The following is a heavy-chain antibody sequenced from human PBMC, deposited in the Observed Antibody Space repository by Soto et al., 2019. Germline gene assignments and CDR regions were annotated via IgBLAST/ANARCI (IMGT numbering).Heavy chain of an antibody. CDR2: VIPLFDTA. Sequence: QVQVVQSGAEVKKPGSSVKVSCKVSGGIFTNNAISWVRQAPGQGLEWLGGVIPLFDTAYYAQIFRGRLTTSADGATTTAYMELSGLTSADTDVSCCATGGHNDGYLFYPGMDVWGHGAIVNVS. J-gene: IGHJ6*01. CDR1: GGIFTNNA. CDR3: ATGGHNDGYLFYPGMDV. D-gene: IGHD5-18*01. V-gene: IGHV1-69*01.